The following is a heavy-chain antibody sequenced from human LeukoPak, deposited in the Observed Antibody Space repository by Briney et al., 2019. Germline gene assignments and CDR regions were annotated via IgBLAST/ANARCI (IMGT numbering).Heavy chain of an antibody. CDR1: GFTFSSYS. CDR2: ISGSGGST. Sequence: GGSLRLSCAASGFTFSSYSMSWVRQAPGKGLEWVSAISGSGGSTYYADSVKGRFTISRDNSKNTLYLQMNSLSAEDTAVYYCPKYGGSGDYWGQGTLVTVSS. D-gene: IGHD4-23*01. J-gene: IGHJ4*02. V-gene: IGHV3-23*01. CDR3: PKYGGSGDY.